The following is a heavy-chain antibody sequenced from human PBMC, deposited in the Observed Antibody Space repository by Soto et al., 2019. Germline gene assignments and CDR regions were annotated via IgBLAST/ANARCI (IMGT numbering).Heavy chain of an antibody. D-gene: IGHD4-17*01. CDR3: ARRLTTIPFVEWYFDL. V-gene: IGHV4-39*01. CDR2: IYYSGNT. Sequence: SETLSLTCTVSGASISSVSYYWGWIRQPPGKGLEWIGSIYYSGNTYYNPSLKSRVTISVDTSKNQFSLKLSSVTAADTAVYYCARRLTTIPFVEWYFDLWGRGTLVTVSS. J-gene: IGHJ2*01. CDR1: GASISSVSYY.